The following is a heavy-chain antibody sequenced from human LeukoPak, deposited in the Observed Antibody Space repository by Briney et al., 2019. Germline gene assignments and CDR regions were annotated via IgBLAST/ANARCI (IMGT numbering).Heavy chain of an antibody. CDR1: GYTFTSYG. V-gene: IGHV1-18*01. J-gene: IGHJ4*02. CDR3: ARAELSDEGAAPHYYFDY. D-gene: IGHD1-26*01. Sequence: ASVKVSCKASGYTFTSYGISWVRQAPGQGLEWMGWISAYNGNTNYAQKFQGRVTMTRDTSISTAYMELSRLRSDDTAVYYCARAELSDEGAAPHYYFDYWGQGTLVTVSS. CDR2: ISAYNGNT.